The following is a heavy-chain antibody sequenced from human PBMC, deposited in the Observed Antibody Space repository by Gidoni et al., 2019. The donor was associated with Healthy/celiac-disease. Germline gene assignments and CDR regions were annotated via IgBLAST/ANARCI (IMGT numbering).Heavy chain of an antibody. CDR3: ARHRMGYCSGGSCYRYYFDY. CDR2: INHSGST. D-gene: IGHD2-15*01. J-gene: IGHJ4*02. Sequence: QVQLQQWGAGLLKPSETLSLTCAVYGGSFSGYYWSWIRPPPGKGLEWIGEINHSGSTNYNPSLKSRVTIAVDTSKNQFSLKLSSVTAADTAVYYCARHRMGYCSGGSCYRYYFDYWGQGTLVTVSS. V-gene: IGHV4-34*01. CDR1: GGSFSGYY.